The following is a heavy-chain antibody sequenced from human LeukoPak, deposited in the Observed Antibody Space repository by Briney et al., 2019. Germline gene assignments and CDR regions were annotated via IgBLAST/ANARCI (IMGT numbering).Heavy chain of an antibody. CDR1: GGSISSSSYY. J-gene: IGHJ4*02. CDR3: ARGGTVTTSVDY. V-gene: IGHV4-39*07. Sequence: PSETLSLTCTVSGGSISSSSYYWGWIRQPPGEGLEWIGSIYHSGSTNYNPSLKSRVTISVDKSKNQFSLKLSSVTAADTAVYYCARGGTVTTSVDYWGQGTLVTVSS. D-gene: IGHD4-17*01. CDR2: IYHSGST.